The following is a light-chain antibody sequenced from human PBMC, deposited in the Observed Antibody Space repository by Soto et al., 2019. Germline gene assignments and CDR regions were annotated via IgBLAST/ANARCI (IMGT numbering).Light chain of an antibody. Sequence: EIVLTQSPGTLSLSPGERATLSCRASQSVSNNYLAWYQQKPGQAPRLLIFDASNRATGIPARFSGSGSGTDFTLTISSIEPEDFAVYYCQQRSNWPPGITFGQGTRLEI. CDR2: DAS. V-gene: IGKV3-11*01. J-gene: IGKJ5*01. CDR1: QSVSNNY. CDR3: QQRSNWPPGIT.